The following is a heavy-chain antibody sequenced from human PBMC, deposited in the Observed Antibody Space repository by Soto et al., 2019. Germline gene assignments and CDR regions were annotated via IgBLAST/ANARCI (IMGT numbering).Heavy chain of an antibody. CDR2: ISTFNGDT. CDR3: ARDVGYCSSSTCLIDY. Sequence: VQLVQSGAEVKKPGASVKVSCKASGYTFKHYGISWVRQAPGQGLEWMGWISTFNGDTRYAKKFQARVTVTTDTSTTTGYMELRSLRSDDTAVYYCARDVGYCSSSTCLIDYWVQGTRVTVSS. CDR1: GYTFKHYG. J-gene: IGHJ4*02. V-gene: IGHV1-18*01. D-gene: IGHD2-2*01.